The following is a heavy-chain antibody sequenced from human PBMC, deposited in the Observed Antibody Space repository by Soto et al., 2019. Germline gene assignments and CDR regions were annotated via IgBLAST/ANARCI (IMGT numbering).Heavy chain of an antibody. CDR1: GYTFTSYG. J-gene: IGHJ4*02. Sequence: GASVKVSCKASGYTFTSYGISWVRQAPGQGLEWMGWISAYNGNTNYAQTLQGRVTMTTDTSTSTAYLELRSLRSDDTAVYYCAWSDRDDIFTGYVGLLDYWGQGTLVTVSS. CDR3: AWSDRDDIFTGYVGLLDY. V-gene: IGHV1-18*01. D-gene: IGHD3-9*01. CDR2: ISAYNGNT.